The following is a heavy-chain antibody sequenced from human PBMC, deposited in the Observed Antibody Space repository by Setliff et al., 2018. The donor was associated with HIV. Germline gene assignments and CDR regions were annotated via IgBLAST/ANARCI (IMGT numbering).Heavy chain of an antibody. CDR1: GFSFSSYA. J-gene: IGHJ4*02. Sequence: QPGGSLRLSCAANGFSFSSYAMSWVRQAPGKGLEWVSGIGGSGGSTYYADSVKGRFTISRDYSKNMVYLQMNSLRAEDTAVYYCAKPTYYYDDSGYSRGDYWGQGTLVTVSS. V-gene: IGHV3-23*01. CDR3: AKPTYYYDDSGYSRGDY. D-gene: IGHD3-22*01. CDR2: IGGSGGST.